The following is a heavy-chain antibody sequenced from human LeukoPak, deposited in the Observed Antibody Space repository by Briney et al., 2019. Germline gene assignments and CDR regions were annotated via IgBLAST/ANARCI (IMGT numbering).Heavy chain of an antibody. V-gene: IGHV3-11*06. J-gene: IGHJ4*02. Sequence: PGGSLRLSCAASGFTFYDYYMSWIRQAPGKGLEWISYISGSSTYTNYADSVRGRFTISRDNAKNSLYLQTNSLRAEDTAVYYCARGYCSGGSCYYFDYWGQGTLVAVSS. CDR1: GFTFYDYY. CDR3: ARGYCSGGSCYYFDY. D-gene: IGHD2-15*01. CDR2: ISGSSTYT.